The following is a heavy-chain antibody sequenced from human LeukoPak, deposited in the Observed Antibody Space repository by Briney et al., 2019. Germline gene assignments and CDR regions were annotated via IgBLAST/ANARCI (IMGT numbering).Heavy chain of an antibody. V-gene: IGHV3-23*01. Sequence: GGSLRLSCAASGFTFSSYWMSWVRQAPGKGLEWVSAISGSGGSTYYADSVKGRFTISRDNSKNTLYLQMNSLRAEDTAVYYCAKVSRSIAVAGTYLDYWGQGTLVTVSS. D-gene: IGHD6-19*01. J-gene: IGHJ4*02. CDR1: GFTFSSYW. CDR3: AKVSRSIAVAGTYLDY. CDR2: ISGSGGST.